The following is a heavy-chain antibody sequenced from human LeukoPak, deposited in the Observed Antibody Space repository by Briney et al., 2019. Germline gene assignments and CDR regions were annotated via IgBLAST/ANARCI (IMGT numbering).Heavy chain of an antibody. D-gene: IGHD4-17*01. CDR3: AKDHLDYGDYVPYYFDY. CDR2: ISYDGSNK. Sequence: GGSLRLSCAASGFTFSSYGMHWVRQAPGKGLEWVAVISYDGSNKYYADSVKGRFTISRDNSKNTLYLQMNSLRAEDTAVYYCAKDHLDYGDYVPYYFDYWGQGTLVTVSS. J-gene: IGHJ4*02. V-gene: IGHV3-30*18. CDR1: GFTFSSYG.